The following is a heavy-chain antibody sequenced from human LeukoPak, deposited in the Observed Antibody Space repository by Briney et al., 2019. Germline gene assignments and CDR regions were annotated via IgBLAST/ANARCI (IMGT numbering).Heavy chain of an antibody. Sequence: GGSLRLSCAASGFTFNTFGMHWVRQTPSKGLEWVAFIRHDGSDQYYADSVKGRFTLSRDNSQSTLYLQMNSLTTGDTAIYYCAKQIDGSGTFLYPKYFDYWGQGTLVTVSS. CDR2: IRHDGSDQ. CDR1: GFTFNTFG. CDR3: AKQIDGSGTFLYPKYFDY. J-gene: IGHJ4*02. D-gene: IGHD3-10*01. V-gene: IGHV3-30*02.